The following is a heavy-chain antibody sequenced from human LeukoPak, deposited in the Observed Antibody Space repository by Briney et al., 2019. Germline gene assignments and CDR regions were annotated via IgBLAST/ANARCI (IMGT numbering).Heavy chain of an antibody. D-gene: IGHD5-24*01. CDR2: IYHSGST. V-gene: IGHV4-38-2*02. J-gene: IGHJ4*02. CDR3: ARARWEYGYNFDY. CDR1: GDSISSGYY. Sequence: PSETLSLTCTVSGDSISSGYYWGWIRQPPGKGLEWIGSIYHSGSTYYNASLKSRVTISADTSKNQFSLKLRSVTAADTAVYYCARARWEYGYNFDYWGQGSLVTVSS.